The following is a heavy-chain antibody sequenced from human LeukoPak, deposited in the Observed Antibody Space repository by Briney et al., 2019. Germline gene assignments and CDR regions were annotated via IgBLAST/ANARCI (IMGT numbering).Heavy chain of an antibody. J-gene: IGHJ4*02. D-gene: IGHD6-19*01. CDR3: ASLDGYSSGWTTYYFDY. CDR1: GGSISSYY. Sequence: SETLSLSCTVSGGSISSYYWSWIRQPPGKGLEWIGYIYYSGSTNYNPSLKSRVTISVDTSKNQFSLKLSSVTAADTAVYYCASLDGYSSGWTTYYFDYWGQGTLVTVSS. CDR2: IYYSGST. V-gene: IGHV4-59*08.